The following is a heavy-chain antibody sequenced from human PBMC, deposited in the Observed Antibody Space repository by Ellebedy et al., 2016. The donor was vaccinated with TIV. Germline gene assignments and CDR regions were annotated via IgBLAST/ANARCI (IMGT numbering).Heavy chain of an antibody. Sequence: GGSLRLXXAASGFTFSSYWMQWARQVPGKGLEWVANIKQDGSAKYYVDSVKGRFTISRDNAKNSVYLQMNNLRAEDTAVYYCARRYMDVWGKGTTVTVSS. CDR3: ARRYMDV. V-gene: IGHV3-7*01. CDR2: IKQDGSAK. CDR1: GFTFSSYW. J-gene: IGHJ6*03.